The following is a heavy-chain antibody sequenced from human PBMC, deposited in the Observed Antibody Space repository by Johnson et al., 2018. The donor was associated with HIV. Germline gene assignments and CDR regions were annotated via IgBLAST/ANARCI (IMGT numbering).Heavy chain of an antibody. J-gene: IGHJ3*02. CDR2: LYSAGSA. CDR1: GFTVSSNY. V-gene: IGHV3-53*01. D-gene: IGHD6-13*01. Sequence: VQLVESGGGLIQPGGSLRLSCAASGFTVSSNYMSWVRHVPGKGLVWVSILYSAGSAYYADSVKGRFTISRDNSKNTLYLQMNSLRAEDTAVYYCAKSYSSSWYTDAFDIWGQGTMVTVSS. CDR3: AKSYSSSWYTDAFDI.